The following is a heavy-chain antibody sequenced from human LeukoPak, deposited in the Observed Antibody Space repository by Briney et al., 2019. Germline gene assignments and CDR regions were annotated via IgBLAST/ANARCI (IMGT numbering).Heavy chain of an antibody. CDR3: ARVVTDWAIHN. CDR1: GGSINSGDYY. D-gene: IGHD3-9*01. Sequence: SQTLSLTCTVSGGSINSGDYYWRWIRQPPGKGLEWIVVIYYSGSTYNNPSLKSRVTISVDTSKNQFSLRLSSVTAADTAMYYCARVVTDWAIHNWGQGTLVTVSS. J-gene: IGHJ4*02. CDR2: IYYSGST. V-gene: IGHV4-30-4*01.